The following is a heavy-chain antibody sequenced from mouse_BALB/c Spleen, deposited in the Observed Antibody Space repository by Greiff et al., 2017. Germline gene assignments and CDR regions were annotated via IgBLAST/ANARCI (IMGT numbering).Heavy chain of an antibody. CDR3: ARGDSSGYWFAY. J-gene: IGHJ3*01. CDR2: IRNKANGYTT. Sequence: EVKLMESGGGLVQPGGSLRLSCATSGFTFTDYYMSWVRQPPGKALEWLGFIRNKANGYTTEYSASVKGRFTISRDNSQSILYLQMNTLRAEDSATYYCARGDSSGYWFAYWGQGTLVTVSA. V-gene: IGHV7-3*02. CDR1: GFTFTDYY. D-gene: IGHD3-2*01.